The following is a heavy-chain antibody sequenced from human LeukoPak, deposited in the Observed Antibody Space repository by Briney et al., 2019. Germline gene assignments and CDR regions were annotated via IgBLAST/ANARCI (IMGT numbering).Heavy chain of an antibody. Sequence: PGGSLRLSCAASGFTFSSYGMHWVRQAPGKGLEWVAFIRYDGSNKYYADSVKGRFTISRDNSKNTLYLQMNSLRAEDTAVYYCAKAGGAIVVVPAASNYFDYWGQGTLVTVSS. CDR1: GFTFSSYG. CDR3: AKAGGAIVVVPAASNYFDY. J-gene: IGHJ4*02. V-gene: IGHV3-30*02. D-gene: IGHD2-2*01. CDR2: IRYDGSNK.